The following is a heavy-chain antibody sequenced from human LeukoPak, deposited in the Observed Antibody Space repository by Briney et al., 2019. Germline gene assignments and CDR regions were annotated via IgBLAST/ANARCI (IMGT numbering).Heavy chain of an antibody. J-gene: IGHJ3*02. V-gene: IGHV4-59*01. CDR3: ARDGYSYGSGSCAFDI. CDR1: GGSISSYY. CDR2: IYYSGST. D-gene: IGHD5-18*01. Sequence: SETLSLTCTVSGGSISSYYWSWIRQPPGKGLEWIGYIYYSGSTNYNPSLKSRVTISVDTSKNQFSLKLSSVTAAATAVCYCARDGYSYGSGSCAFDIWGQGTMVTVSS.